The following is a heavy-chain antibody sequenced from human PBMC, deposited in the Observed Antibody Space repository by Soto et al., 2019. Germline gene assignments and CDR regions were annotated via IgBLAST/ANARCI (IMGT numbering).Heavy chain of an antibody. V-gene: IGHV1-58*01. CDR3: AAKAVGSGGSCYHLGVDY. Sequence: ASVKVSCKASGFTFTSSAVQWVRQARGQRLEWIGWIVVGSGNTNYAQKFQERVTITRDMSTSTAYMELSSLRSEDTAVYYCAAKAVGSGGSCYHLGVDYLGKXTLGTVSS. CDR2: IVVGSGNT. J-gene: IGHJ4*02. D-gene: IGHD2-15*01. CDR1: GFTFTSSA.